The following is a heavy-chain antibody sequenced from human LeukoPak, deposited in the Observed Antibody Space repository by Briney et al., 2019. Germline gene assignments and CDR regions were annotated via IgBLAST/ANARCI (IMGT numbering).Heavy chain of an antibody. J-gene: IGHJ4*02. Sequence: PSETLSLTCAVYGGSFSGYYWSWIRQPPGKGLEWIGEINHSGSTNYNPSLKSRVTISVDTSKNQFSLKLSSVTAADTAVYYCATIAPYGTSFWGQGTLVTVSS. V-gene: IGHV4-34*01. CDR3: ATIAPYGTSF. CDR1: GGSFSGYY. CDR2: INHSGST. D-gene: IGHD1-14*01.